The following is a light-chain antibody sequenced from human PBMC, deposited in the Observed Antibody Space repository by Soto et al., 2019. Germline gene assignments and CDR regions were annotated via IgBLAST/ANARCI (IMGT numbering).Light chain of an antibody. J-gene: IGKJ1*01. CDR1: QSLVYSDGNTY. CDR2: QVS. V-gene: IGKV2-24*01. CDR3: VQFSHFPRT. Sequence: DTVMTQTPLSSPVTLGQPASISCRSSQSLVYSDGNTYLSWLQQRPGQPPRLLIYQVSNRFSGVPERYSGSGEGTDFKLKISRVEADDVGIYFCVQFSHFPRTFGQGTK.